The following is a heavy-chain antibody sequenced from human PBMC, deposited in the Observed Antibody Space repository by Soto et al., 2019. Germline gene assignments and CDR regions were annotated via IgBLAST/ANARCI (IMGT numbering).Heavy chain of an antibody. CDR2: ISYDGSNK. Sequence: GGSLRLSCAASGFTFSSYGMHWVRQAPGKGLEWVAVISYDGSNKYYADSVKGRFTISRDNSKNTLYLQMNSLRAEDTAVYYCAKAYSSGWLFFDYWGQGTLVTVSS. D-gene: IGHD6-19*01. CDR1: GFTFSSYG. V-gene: IGHV3-30*18. J-gene: IGHJ4*02. CDR3: AKAYSSGWLFFDY.